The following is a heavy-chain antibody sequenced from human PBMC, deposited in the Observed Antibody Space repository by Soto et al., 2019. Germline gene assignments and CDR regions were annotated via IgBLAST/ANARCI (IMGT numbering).Heavy chain of an antibody. CDR3: ARVAHSSWSRGLDWFDP. V-gene: IGHV3-33*01. D-gene: IGHD6-13*01. J-gene: IGHJ5*02. Sequence: GGSLRLSCAASGFTFSSYGMHWVRQAPGKGLEWVAVIWYDGSNKYYADSVKGRFTISRDNSKNTLYLQMNSLRAEDTAVYYCARVAHSSWSRGLDWFDPWGQGTLVTVSS. CDR1: GFTFSSYG. CDR2: IWYDGSNK.